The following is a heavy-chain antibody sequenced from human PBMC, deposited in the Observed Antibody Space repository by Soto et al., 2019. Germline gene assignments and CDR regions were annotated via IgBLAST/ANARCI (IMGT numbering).Heavy chain of an antibody. D-gene: IGHD2-8*02. V-gene: IGHV4-34*01. CDR1: GGSFSGYY. J-gene: IGHJ4*02. Sequence: QVQLQQWGAGLLKPSETLSLTCAVYGGSFSGYYWTRIRQPPGTGLEWIGEINHSGSTNYNPSLKSRVTISVDTSKNQFSLKLTSVTAADTAVYYCARDKITGIFDYWGQGTLVTVSS. CDR2: INHSGST. CDR3: ARDKITGIFDY.